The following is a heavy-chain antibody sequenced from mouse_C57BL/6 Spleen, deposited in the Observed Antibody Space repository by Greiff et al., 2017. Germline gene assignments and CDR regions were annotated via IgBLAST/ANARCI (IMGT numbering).Heavy chain of an antibody. D-gene: IGHD1-3*01. J-gene: IGHJ2*01. Sequence: QVQLLQSGAELAKPGASVKLSCKASGYTFTSYRMHWVKQRPGQGLEWIGYINPSSGYTKYNQKFKDKATLTADKASSTAYMQLSSLTYDDSAVYYCAREDNGDFDYWGQGTTLTVSS. CDR2: INPSSGYT. V-gene: IGHV1-7*01. CDR3: AREDNGDFDY. CDR1: GYTFTSYR.